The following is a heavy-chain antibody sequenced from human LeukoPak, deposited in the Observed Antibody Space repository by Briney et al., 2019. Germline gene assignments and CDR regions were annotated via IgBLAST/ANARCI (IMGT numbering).Heavy chain of an antibody. J-gene: IGHJ3*02. CDR2: IYPGDSDA. V-gene: IGHV5-51*01. CDR3: ARSSMVRGVDHAFDI. CDR1: GYSFTSYW. D-gene: IGHD3-10*01. Sequence: GESLKISCKGSGYSFTSYWIGWVRQMPGKGLEWMGIIYPGDSDARYRPSFQGQVTISADKSISTAYLQWSSLKASDTAMYYCARSSMVRGVDHAFDIWGQGTMVTVSS.